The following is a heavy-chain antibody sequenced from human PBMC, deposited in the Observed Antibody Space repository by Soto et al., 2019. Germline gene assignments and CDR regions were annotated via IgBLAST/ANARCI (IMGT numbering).Heavy chain of an antibody. CDR1: GFTFSSYA. CDR3: AKSHPGFTYGEVVDY. Sequence: EVQLLESGGGLVQPGGSLRLSCAASGFTFSSYAMSWLRQAPGKGLEWVSIISDTGGSTYYAADSVKGRFTISRDNSKNTLYLQMNSLRAEDTAVYYCAKSHPGFTYGEVVDYWGQGTLVPSPQ. J-gene: IGHJ4*02. V-gene: IGHV3-23*01. CDR2: ISDTGGST. D-gene: IGHD2-15*01.